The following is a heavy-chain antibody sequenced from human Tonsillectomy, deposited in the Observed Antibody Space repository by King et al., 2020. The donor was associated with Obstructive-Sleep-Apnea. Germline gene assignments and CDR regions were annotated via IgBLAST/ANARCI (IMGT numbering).Heavy chain of an antibody. J-gene: IGHJ3*01. CDR2: IIGTGGST. CDR3: AKDISADQLVPDTFDF. CDR1: GFTFNSYA. V-gene: IGHV3-23*04. D-gene: IGHD6-13*01. Sequence: VQLVESGGALVQPGGSLRLSCAASGFTFNSYAMSWVRQAPGKGLEWVSTIIGTGGSTYYADSVKGRFTISRDNSKNTLYLQMNSLRVGDTAVYYCAKDISADQLVPDTFDFWGQGTMVTVSS.